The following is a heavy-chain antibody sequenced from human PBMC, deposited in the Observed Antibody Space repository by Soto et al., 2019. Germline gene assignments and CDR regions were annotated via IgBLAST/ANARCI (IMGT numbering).Heavy chain of an antibody. Sequence: PGESLKISCKGSGYSFSTYWIAWVRQMPGKGLEWMGIIYPGDSDTRYSPSFQGQVTISADKSISTAYLQWSSLKASDTAMYYCARHNYSSSWATRDYYYGMDVWGQGTTVTVSS. J-gene: IGHJ6*02. CDR1: GYSFSTYW. CDR3: ARHNYSSSWATRDYYYGMDV. D-gene: IGHD6-13*01. V-gene: IGHV5-51*01. CDR2: IYPGDSDT.